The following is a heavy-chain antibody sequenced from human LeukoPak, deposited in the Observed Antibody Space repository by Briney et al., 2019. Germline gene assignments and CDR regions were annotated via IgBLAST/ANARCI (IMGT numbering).Heavy chain of an antibody. D-gene: IGHD6-19*01. CDR3: ARDLAVATL. J-gene: IGHJ4*02. CDR1: GYXLTGYY. Sequence: ASVKVSCKAFGYXLTGYYIHWVRQAPGQGLEWMGWINPNSGDTNYAQKFQGRVTMTRDTSISTTYMELRRLTSDDTAVYYCARDLAVATLWGQGTLVTVSS. V-gene: IGHV1-2*02. CDR2: INPNSGDT.